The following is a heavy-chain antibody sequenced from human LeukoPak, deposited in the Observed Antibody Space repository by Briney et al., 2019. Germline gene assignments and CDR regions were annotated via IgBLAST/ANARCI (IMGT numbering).Heavy chain of an antibody. V-gene: IGHV3-21*01. CDR1: GFTFSSYA. J-gene: IGHJ4*02. CDR3: ARDGGCSGGSCYCLFDY. Sequence: GGSLRLSCAASGFTFSSYAMSWVRQAPGKGLEWVSSISSSSSYIYYADSVKGRFTISRDNAKNSLYLQMNSLRAEDTAVYYCARDGGCSGGSCYCLFDYWGQGTLVTVSS. CDR2: ISSSSSYI. D-gene: IGHD2-15*01.